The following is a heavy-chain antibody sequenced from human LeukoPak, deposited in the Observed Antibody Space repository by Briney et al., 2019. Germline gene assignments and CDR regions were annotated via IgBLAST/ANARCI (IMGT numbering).Heavy chain of an antibody. D-gene: IGHD6-19*01. CDR2: IDHRGSA. J-gene: IGHJ4*02. CDR1: GGSISGRNW. V-gene: IGHV4-4*02. Sequence: SETLSLTCAVSGGSISGRNWWSWVRQAPGKGLQWIGEIDHRGSANYNPSLKSRVTISVDKSKNQFSLRLSSVTAADTAVYYCARHLRAVAGGRYFDYWGQGTQVTVSS. CDR3: ARHLRAVAGGRYFDY.